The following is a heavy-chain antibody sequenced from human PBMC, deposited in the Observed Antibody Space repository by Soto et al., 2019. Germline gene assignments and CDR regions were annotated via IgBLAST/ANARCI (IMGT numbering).Heavy chain of an antibody. Sequence: GESLKISCRTSGYSFITYWIAWVRQMPGKGPEWMGSIFPGDSETRYGPSFQGQVTMSVDKSNASAFLHWRSLKASDTATYFCARQHGSSIPWFDPGGQGTLVTVSS. V-gene: IGHV5-51*01. J-gene: IGHJ5*02. CDR1: GYSFITYW. D-gene: IGHD2-15*01. CDR3: ARQHGSSIPWFDP. CDR2: IFPGDSET.